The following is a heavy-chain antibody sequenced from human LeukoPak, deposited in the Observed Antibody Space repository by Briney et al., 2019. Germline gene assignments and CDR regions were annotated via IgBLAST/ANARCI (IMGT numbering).Heavy chain of an antibody. J-gene: IGHJ3*02. V-gene: IGHV3-30*02. CDR2: IRYDGSNK. CDR3: AQAKLELRGDAFDI. D-gene: IGHD1-7*01. Sequence: GGSLRLSCSASGFTFSSYGMHWVRQAPGKGLEWVAFIRYDGSNKYYADSVKGRFTISRDNSKNTLYLQMNSLRAEDTDVYDCAQAKLELRGDAFDIWGQGTMVTVSS. CDR1: GFTFSSYG.